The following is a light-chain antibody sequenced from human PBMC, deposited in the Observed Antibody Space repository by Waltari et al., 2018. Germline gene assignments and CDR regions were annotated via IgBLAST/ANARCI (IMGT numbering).Light chain of an antibody. CDR3: LQYYDAPQT. CDR1: QGISTS. J-gene: IGKJ1*01. V-gene: IGKV1-NL1*01. Sequence: DVQMTQSPSSLSASVGDRVTITCRASQGISTSLAWYQQKPGTAPMLLLYTGSRLKSGVPSRFSGSGSGTDYTLTISSLQPEDFATYYCLQYYDAPQTFGQGTKVEMK. CDR2: TGS.